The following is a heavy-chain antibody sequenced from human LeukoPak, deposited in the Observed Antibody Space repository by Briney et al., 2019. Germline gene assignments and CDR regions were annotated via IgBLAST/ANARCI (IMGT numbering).Heavy chain of an antibody. CDR1: GYTFTSYY. Sequence: ASVKVSCKASGYTFTSYYMHWVRQAPGQGLEWMGIINPSGGSTSYAQKFQGRVTMTRGTSTSTVYMELSSLRSEDTAVYYCARGNTYMTTVTTGEEKEYRFDYWGQETLVTVSS. V-gene: IGHV1-46*01. CDR3: ARGNTYMTTVTTGEEKEYRFDY. D-gene: IGHD4-17*01. J-gene: IGHJ4*02. CDR2: INPSGGST.